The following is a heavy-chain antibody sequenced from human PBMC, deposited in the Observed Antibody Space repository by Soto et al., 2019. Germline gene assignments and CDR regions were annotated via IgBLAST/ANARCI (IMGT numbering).Heavy chain of an antibody. CDR1: GLSFNLFA. J-gene: IGHJ5*02. CDR2: ISGGGSST. CDR3: AKGQDIPIFDHFDP. V-gene: IGHV3-23*01. D-gene: IGHD3-3*01. Sequence: PGGSLRLSCSASGFTASGLSFNLFAMNWFRQAPGKGLEWVSSISGGGSSTYYADSVKGRFTVSRDNSKNTLYLEMNSLGDDDTAVYYCAKGQDIPIFDHFDPWGPGTLVTVSS.